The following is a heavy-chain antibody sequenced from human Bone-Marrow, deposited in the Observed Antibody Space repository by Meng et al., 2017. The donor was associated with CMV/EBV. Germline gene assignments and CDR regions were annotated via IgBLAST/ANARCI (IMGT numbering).Heavy chain of an antibody. CDR2: IIPIFGTA. Sequence: SVKVSCKASGGTFSSYGISWVRQAPGQGLEWMGGIIPIFGTANYAQKFQGRVTITADKSTSTAYMELSSLRSEDTAVYYCAREAVGEYVDSGMDVWGQGTTVTVSS. J-gene: IGHJ6*02. V-gene: IGHV1-69*06. CDR3: AREAVGEYVDSGMDV. D-gene: IGHD1-26*01. CDR1: GGTFSSYG.